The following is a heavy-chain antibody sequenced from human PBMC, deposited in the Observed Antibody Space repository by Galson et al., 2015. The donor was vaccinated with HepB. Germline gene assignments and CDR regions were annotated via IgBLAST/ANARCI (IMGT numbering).Heavy chain of an antibody. Sequence: SVKVSCKASGGTFSSYAISWVRQAPGQGLEWMGGIIPIFGTANYAQKFQGRVTITADESTSTAYMELSSLRSEDTAVYYCASLLPGGTHRYYYYYGMDVWGQGTTVTVSS. V-gene: IGHV1-69*13. J-gene: IGHJ6*02. CDR2: IIPIFGTA. CDR3: ASLLPGGTHRYYYYYGMDV. CDR1: GGTFSSYA. D-gene: IGHD1-14*01.